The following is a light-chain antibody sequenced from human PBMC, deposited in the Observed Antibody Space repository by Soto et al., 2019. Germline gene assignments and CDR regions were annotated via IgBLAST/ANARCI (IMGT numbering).Light chain of an antibody. CDR3: HQYDNHLRAT. CDR1: QDISNY. CDR2: DAY. Sequence: DIQMTQSPSSLSASVGDRVTITCQASQDISNYLNWYQQKPGKAPKLLIYDAYNLETGVPSRFSGSGSGTDFTITISSPQPEATAPYYCHQYDNHLRATFGPGTKVDIK. J-gene: IGKJ3*01. V-gene: IGKV1-33*01.